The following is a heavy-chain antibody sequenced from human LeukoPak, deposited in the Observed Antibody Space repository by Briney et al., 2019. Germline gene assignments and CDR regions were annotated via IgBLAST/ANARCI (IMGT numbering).Heavy chain of an antibody. V-gene: IGHV4-59*01. J-gene: IGHJ4*02. Sequence: SETLSLTCTVSGGSISSYYWNWIRQPPGKGLERIGYIYYSGTTNYNPSRKSRVTISVDTSKNQFSLKLSSVTAADTAVYYCARGVYIAAAQYGYWGQGTLVTVSS. CDR1: GGSISSYY. CDR3: ARGVYIAAAQYGY. CDR2: IYYSGTT. D-gene: IGHD6-13*01.